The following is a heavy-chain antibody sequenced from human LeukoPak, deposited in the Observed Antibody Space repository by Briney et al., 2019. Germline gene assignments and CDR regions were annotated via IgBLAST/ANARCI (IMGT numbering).Heavy chain of an antibody. D-gene: IGHD6-6*01. CDR3: ATDSSSSGYYYYYMDV. Sequence: ASVKVSCKASGYTFTGYYMHWVRQAPGQGLEWMGWINPNSGGTNYAQKFQGRVTMTRDTSISTAYMELSRLRSDDTAVYYCATDSSSSGYYYYYMDVWGKGTTVTVSS. CDR2: INPNSGGT. J-gene: IGHJ6*03. CDR1: GYTFTGYY. V-gene: IGHV1-2*02.